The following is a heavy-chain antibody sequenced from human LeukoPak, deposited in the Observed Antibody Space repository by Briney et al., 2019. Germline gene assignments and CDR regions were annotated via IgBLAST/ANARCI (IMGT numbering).Heavy chain of an antibody. CDR1: GFTFSGYA. V-gene: IGHV3-23*01. D-gene: IGHD3-9*01. CDR2: ISGSGGST. CDR3: AKKYYDILTGSNNWFDP. Sequence: QPGGSLRLSCAASGFTFSGYAMSWVRQAPGKGLEWVSTISGSGGSTYYADSVKGRFTISRDNSKNTLYMQMNSLRAEDTAVYYCAKKYYDILTGSNNWFDPWGQGTLVTVSS. J-gene: IGHJ5*02.